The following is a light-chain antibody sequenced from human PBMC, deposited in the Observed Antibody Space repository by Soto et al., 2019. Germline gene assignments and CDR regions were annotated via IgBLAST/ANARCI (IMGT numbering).Light chain of an antibody. Sequence: QSVLTQPASVSGSPGQSITISCTGTNNDVGGYNLVSWYQQRPGKAPKLLIYEGTKRPSGVSIRFSGSKSGKTASLTISGLQAEDEADYYCCSFAGSYVFGTGTKVTVL. J-gene: IGLJ1*01. V-gene: IGLV2-23*01. CDR2: EGT. CDR3: CSFAGSYV. CDR1: NNDVGGYNL.